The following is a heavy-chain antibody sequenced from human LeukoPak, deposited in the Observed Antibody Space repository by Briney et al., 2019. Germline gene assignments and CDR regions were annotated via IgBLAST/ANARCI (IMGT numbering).Heavy chain of an antibody. CDR1: GGTFNNHA. D-gene: IGHD1-26*01. CDR2: IIPIFGTA. V-gene: IGHV1-69*13. CDR3: ARGPGGSYSWGHY. J-gene: IGHJ4*02. Sequence: ASVKVSCKASGGTFNNHAFSWVRQAPGQGLEWMGGIIPIFGTANYAQTFQARVTISADESTSTVYMELSSLRSEDTAVYYCARGPGGSYSWGHYWGQGTLVTVSS.